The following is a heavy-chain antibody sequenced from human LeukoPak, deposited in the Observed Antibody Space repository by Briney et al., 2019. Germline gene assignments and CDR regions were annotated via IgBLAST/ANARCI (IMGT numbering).Heavy chain of an antibody. Sequence: GASVKVSCKAAGYTFTSYGISWVRQAPGQGLEWMGWISAYNGNTNYAQKFQGRVTMNRDTSISTAYMELSRLRSDDTAVYYCARGQTTYYYGSGSTYYYYYMDVWGKGTTVTISS. V-gene: IGHV1-18*01. J-gene: IGHJ6*03. CDR1: GYTFTSYG. CDR3: ARGQTTYYYGSGSTYYYYYMDV. D-gene: IGHD3-10*01. CDR2: ISAYNGNT.